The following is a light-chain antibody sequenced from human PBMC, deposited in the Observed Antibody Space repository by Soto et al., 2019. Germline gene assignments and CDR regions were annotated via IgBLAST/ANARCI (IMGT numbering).Light chain of an antibody. V-gene: IGKV3-20*01. CDR1: QSVSNAY. CDR2: GAS. Sequence: EIVLTQSPGTLSLSPRERATLSCRASQSVSNAYLAWYQHKVGQSPRLLIYGASNRAPGIPDRFSGSGSGTDFTLTISRLEPEDFAVYYCQQYAASPRTFGQGXXVXXK. CDR3: QQYAASPRT. J-gene: IGKJ1*01.